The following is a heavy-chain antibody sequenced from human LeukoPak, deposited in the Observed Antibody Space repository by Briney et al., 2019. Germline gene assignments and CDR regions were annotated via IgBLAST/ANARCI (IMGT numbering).Heavy chain of an antibody. CDR3: ARHPFSSPFDY. Sequence: PSETLSLTCTVSGGSISSYYWSWIRQPPGKGLEWIGYIYYSGSTNYNPSLKSRATISLDTSKSQFSLKLTSVTAADTAVYFCARHPFSSPFDYWGQGTLVTVSS. D-gene: IGHD2/OR15-2a*01. V-gene: IGHV4-59*08. CDR2: IYYSGST. J-gene: IGHJ4*02. CDR1: GGSISSYY.